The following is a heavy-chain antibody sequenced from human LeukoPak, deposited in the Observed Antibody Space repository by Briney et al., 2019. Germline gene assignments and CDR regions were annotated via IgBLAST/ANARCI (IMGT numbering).Heavy chain of an antibody. Sequence: GGSLRLSCAASGFTFSSYSMNWVRQAPGKGLEWVSSTSSSSSYINYADSVKGRFTISRDNAKNSLYLQMNSLRAEDTAVYYCARATDGDYVPYWGQGTLVTVSS. CDR1: GFTFSSYS. V-gene: IGHV3-21*01. CDR2: TSSSSSYI. J-gene: IGHJ4*02. D-gene: IGHD4-17*01. CDR3: ARATDGDYVPY.